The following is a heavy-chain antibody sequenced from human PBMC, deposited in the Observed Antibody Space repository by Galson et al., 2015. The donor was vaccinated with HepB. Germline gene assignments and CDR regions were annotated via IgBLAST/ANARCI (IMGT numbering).Heavy chain of an antibody. J-gene: IGHJ5*02. D-gene: IGHD3-22*01. Sequence: SVKVSCKAFGGTFSSYAISWVRQAPGQGLEWMGGIIPIFGTANYAQKFQGRVTITADESTSTAYMELSSLRSEDTAVYYCARDLDYYDSSGYQGEFDPWGQGTLVTVSS. V-gene: IGHV1-69*13. CDR3: ARDLDYYDSSGYQGEFDP. CDR1: GGTFSSYA. CDR2: IIPIFGTA.